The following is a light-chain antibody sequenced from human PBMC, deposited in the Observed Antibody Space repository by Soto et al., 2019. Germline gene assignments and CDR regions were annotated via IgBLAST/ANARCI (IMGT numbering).Light chain of an antibody. CDR1: SSDVGGYKY. Sequence: QSALTQPASVSGSPGQSITISCTGTSSDVGGYKYVSWYQQHPGKAPKLMIYDVSNRPSGVSNRFSGSKSGNTASLTISGLPAEDEADYYCSSYTSSSTPHVVFGGGTQLTVL. CDR2: DVS. V-gene: IGLV2-14*01. CDR3: SSYTSSSTPHVV. J-gene: IGLJ2*01.